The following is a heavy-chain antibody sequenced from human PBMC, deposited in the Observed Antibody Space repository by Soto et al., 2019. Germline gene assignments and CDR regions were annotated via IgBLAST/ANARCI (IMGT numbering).Heavy chain of an antibody. J-gene: IGHJ4*02. Sequence: QLQLQESGSGLVKPSQTLSLTCAVSGGSISSGGYSWSWIRQPPGKGLEWIGYIYHSGSTYYNPSLKSRVTISVDRSKNQFSLKLSSVTAADTAVYYCARHPSGYYYDSSGYFRGVGYFDYWGQGTLVTVSS. CDR2: IYHSGST. CDR1: GGSISSGGYS. D-gene: IGHD3-22*01. V-gene: IGHV4-30-2*01. CDR3: ARHPSGYYYDSSGYFRGVGYFDY.